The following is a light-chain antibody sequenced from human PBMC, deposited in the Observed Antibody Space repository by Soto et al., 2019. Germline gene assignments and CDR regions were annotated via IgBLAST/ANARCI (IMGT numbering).Light chain of an antibody. CDR1: RGISSN. V-gene: IGKV3-15*01. CDR2: GAS. CDR3: HQYNNWPPWT. J-gene: IGKJ1*01. Sequence: EIVMPQSPGTLSVSPGETSTLTCSASRGISSNLAWYEQKPGQAPRLLIYGASTRATGIPARFSGSGSGTEFTLTISSLQSEDFAVYYCHQYNNWPPWTFGQGTKVDI.